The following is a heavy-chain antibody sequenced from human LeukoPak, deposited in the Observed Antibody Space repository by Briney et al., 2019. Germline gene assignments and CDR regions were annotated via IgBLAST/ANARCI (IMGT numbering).Heavy chain of an antibody. CDR2: INTDGSST. CDR3: AKDCGGNLMEESILWCEGAFDI. J-gene: IGHJ3*02. V-gene: IGHV3-74*01. Sequence: GGSLRLSCAASGFTFSSYWMHWVRQAPGKGLVWVSRINTDGSSTSYADSVKGRFTISRDNAKNTLYLQMNSLRAEDMALYYCAKDCGGNLMEESILWCEGAFDIWGQGTMVTVSS. D-gene: IGHD2-21*01. CDR1: GFTFSSYW.